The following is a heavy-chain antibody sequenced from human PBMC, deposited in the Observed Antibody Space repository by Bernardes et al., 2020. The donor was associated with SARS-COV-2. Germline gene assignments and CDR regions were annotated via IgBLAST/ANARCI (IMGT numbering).Heavy chain of an antibody. V-gene: IGHV3-64D*06. CDR2: ISSNGGST. CDR1: GFTFSSYA. J-gene: IGHJ6*02. Sequence: GSLRLSCSASGFTFSSYAMHWVRQAPGKGLEYVSAISSNGGSTYYADSVKGRFTISRDNSKNTLYLQMSSLRAEDTAVYYCVKDEKRYCSSTSCPGDYYYYGMDVWGQGTTVTVSS. D-gene: IGHD2-2*01. CDR3: VKDEKRYCSSTSCPGDYYYYGMDV.